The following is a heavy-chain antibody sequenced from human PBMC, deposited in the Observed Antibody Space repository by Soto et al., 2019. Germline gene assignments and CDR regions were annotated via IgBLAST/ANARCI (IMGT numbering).Heavy chain of an antibody. V-gene: IGHV4-31*03. J-gene: IGHJ4*02. CDR3: ARGREWLGGVRDY. CDR1: GGSISSGNYF. D-gene: IGHD3-10*01. Sequence: QVQLQESGPGLVKPSQTLSLTCTVSGGSISSGNYFWSWIRQHPGKVLEWIGYISYSGSTNYNTSLQSRVTLPRDTSKSQFSLNFSSMTAADTAVYYCARGREWLGGVRDYWGQGTLVTVSS. CDR2: ISYSGST.